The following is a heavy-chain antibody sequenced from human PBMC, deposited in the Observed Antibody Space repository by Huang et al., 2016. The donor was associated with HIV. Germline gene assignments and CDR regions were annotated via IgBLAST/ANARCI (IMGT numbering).Heavy chain of an antibody. CDR3: ARGQGGYYYYYMDV. J-gene: IGHJ6*03. Sequence: QVQLQQWGAGLLRPSETLSLTCAVYGGSFSGYYGTWIRQPPGKGLEWIGEINHSESTNYNPSLKSRVTISVDTSRNQCSLTLTSVTAADTAVYYCARGQGGYYYYYMDVWGKGTTVTVSS. V-gene: IGHV4-34*01. CDR2: INHSEST. CDR1: GGSFSGYY.